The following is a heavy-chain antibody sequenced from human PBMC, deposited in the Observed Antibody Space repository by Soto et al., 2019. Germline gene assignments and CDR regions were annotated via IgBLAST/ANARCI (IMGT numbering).Heavy chain of an antibody. Sequence: PSETLSLTCTVSGGSISSYYWTWVRQPPGKGQEWIGNIYYSGSTNYNPSLMSRITISLDTSKDQFSLRLTSVTAADTAVYYCARDNYDSGTSGFDPWGQGSLVTVSS. J-gene: IGHJ5*02. CDR2: IYYSGST. CDR3: ARDNYDSGTSGFDP. D-gene: IGHD3-10*01. CDR1: GGSISSYY. V-gene: IGHV4-59*01.